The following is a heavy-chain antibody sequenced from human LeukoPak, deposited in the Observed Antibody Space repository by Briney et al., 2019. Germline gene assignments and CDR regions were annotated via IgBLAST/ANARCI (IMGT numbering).Heavy chain of an antibody. D-gene: IGHD5-24*01. Sequence: GGSLRLSCVASGFNFDIFAMSWVRQSPGGGLEWVASLGRSGGSKNYADSVKGRFTISRDNSRNTLFLQMNSLRVEDSAIYYCAKGEMATSNWGQGTLVTVSS. CDR2: LGRSGGSK. CDR3: AKGEMATSN. CDR1: GFNFDIFA. V-gene: IGHV3-23*01. J-gene: IGHJ4*02.